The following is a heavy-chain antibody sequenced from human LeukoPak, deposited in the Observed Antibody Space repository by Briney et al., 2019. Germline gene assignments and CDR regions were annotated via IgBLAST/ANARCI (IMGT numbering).Heavy chain of an antibody. CDR1: GGSFSGYY. D-gene: IGHD3-3*01. CDR3: ARSDLYYYDFWSGMIDY. V-gene: IGHV4-34*01. Sequence: SSETLSLTCAVYGGSFSGYYWSWIRQPPGKGLEWIGEINHSGSTNYNPSLKSRVTISVDTSKNQFSLKLSSVTAADTAVYYCARSDLYYYDFWSGMIDYWGQGTLVTVSS. CDR2: INHSGST. J-gene: IGHJ4*02.